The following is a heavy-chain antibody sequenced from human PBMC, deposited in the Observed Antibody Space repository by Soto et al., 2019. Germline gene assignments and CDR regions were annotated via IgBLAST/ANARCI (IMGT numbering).Heavy chain of an antibody. D-gene: IGHD3-3*01. J-gene: IGHJ6*02. CDR3: ARDPPPPHLRFLEWLLPDDYYYYGMDV. V-gene: IGHV3-21*01. Sequence: GGSLRLSCAASGFTFSSYSMNWVRQAPGKGLEWVSSISSSSSYIYYADSVKGRFTISRDNAKNSLYLQMNSLRAEDTAVYYCARDPPPPHLRFLEWLLPDDYYYYGMDVWGQGTTVTVSS. CDR1: GFTFSSYS. CDR2: ISSSSSYI.